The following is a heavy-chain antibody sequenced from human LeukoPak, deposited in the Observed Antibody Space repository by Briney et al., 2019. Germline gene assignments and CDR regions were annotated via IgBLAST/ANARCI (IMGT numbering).Heavy chain of an antibody. J-gene: IGHJ4*02. Sequence: ASVKVSCKTSGYTFTDYYIHWVRQAPGQGLEWMGWINPESGATDFAQKFQGRITLTRDTSITTAHMEMNRLTSDDTAVYFCTIDEWELPGYWGQGTRVTV. V-gene: IGHV1-2*02. D-gene: IGHD1-26*01. CDR2: INPESGAT. CDR3: TIDEWELPGY. CDR1: GYTFTDYY.